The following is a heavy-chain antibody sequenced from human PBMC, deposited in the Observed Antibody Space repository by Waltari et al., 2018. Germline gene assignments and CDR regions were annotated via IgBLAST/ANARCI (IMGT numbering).Heavy chain of an antibody. D-gene: IGHD2-2*02. Sequence: QVQLQQWGAGLLKPSETLSLTCAVYGGSFSGYSWSWIRQPPGTGLEWLGEINHRGSTNYNPSLKSRVTISVDTSKNQFSLKLSSVTAADTAVYYCARSSPLAKVVPAAIKGGYYYYGMDVWGQGTTVTVSS. J-gene: IGHJ6*02. CDR2: INHRGST. CDR3: ARSSPLAKVVPAAIKGGYYYYGMDV. CDR1: GGSFSGYS. V-gene: IGHV4-34*01.